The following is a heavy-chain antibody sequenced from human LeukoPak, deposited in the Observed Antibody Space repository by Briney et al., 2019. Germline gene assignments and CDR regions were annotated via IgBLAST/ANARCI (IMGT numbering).Heavy chain of an antibody. CDR2: INHSGST. Sequence: SETLSLTCAVYGGSFSGYYWSWIRQPPGKGLEWIGEINHSGSTNYNPSLKSRVAISVDTSKNQFSLKLSSVTAADTAVYYCARGTPTVPVDYWGQGTLVTVSS. V-gene: IGHV4-34*01. CDR1: GGSFSGYY. CDR3: ARGTPTVPVDY. D-gene: IGHD4-11*01. J-gene: IGHJ4*02.